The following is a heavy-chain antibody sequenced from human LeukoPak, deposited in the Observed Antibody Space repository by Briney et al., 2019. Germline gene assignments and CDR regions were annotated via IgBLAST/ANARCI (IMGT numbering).Heavy chain of an antibody. V-gene: IGHV1-24*01. CDR3: ATAPLVGVPTFLDS. Sequence: ASVKVSCKVSGYTFTELSIHWVRRAPGKGLEWMGGFDREGDEIMYARKFQGRVTVTEDTSTDTAVMELRSLKSEDTAVYYCATAPLVGVPTFLDSWGQGTLVTVSS. J-gene: IGHJ4*02. CDR2: FDREGDEI. D-gene: IGHD1-26*01. CDR1: GYTFTELS.